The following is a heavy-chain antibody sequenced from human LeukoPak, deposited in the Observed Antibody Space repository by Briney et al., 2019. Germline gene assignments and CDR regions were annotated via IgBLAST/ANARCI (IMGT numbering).Heavy chain of an antibody. J-gene: IGHJ4*02. CDR1: GGSFSGYY. CDR3: ARWVGYRSSTSCYMDY. D-gene: IGHD2-2*02. V-gene: IGHV4-34*01. CDR2: INHSGST. Sequence: PSETLSLTCAVYGGSFSGYYWSWLRQPPGKGLEWIGEINHSGSTNYNPSLTSRVTISVDTSKNQFSLKLSSVAAADTAVYYCARWVGYRSSTSCYMDYWGQGTLVTVSS.